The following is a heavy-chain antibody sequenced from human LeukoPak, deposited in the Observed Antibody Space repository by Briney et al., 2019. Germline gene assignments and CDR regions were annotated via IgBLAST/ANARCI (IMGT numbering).Heavy chain of an antibody. CDR2: ITSSRGDI. D-gene: IGHD2-21*02. V-gene: IGHV3-21*01. Sequence: GGSLRVSCAASGFDFSGYTMTWVRQAPGRGLEWLSAITSSRGDIYYADSAKGRFTISRDNAKNSLYLQIDSLRAEDTAVYYCTRVNGDSVDADYYYYMDVWGKGTTVTVSS. CDR3: TRVNGDSVDADYYYYMDV. J-gene: IGHJ6*03. CDR1: GFDFSGYT.